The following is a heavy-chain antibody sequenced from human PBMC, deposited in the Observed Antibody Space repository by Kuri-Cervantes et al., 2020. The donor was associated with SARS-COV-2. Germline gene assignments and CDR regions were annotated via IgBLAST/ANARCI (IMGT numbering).Heavy chain of an antibody. J-gene: IGHJ6*02. CDR3: ARGGRIAVAGILLPLYYYGMDV. CDR2: INHSGST. V-gene: IGHV4-34*01. D-gene: IGHD6-19*01. Sequence: SETLSLTCAVYGGSFSGYYWSWIRQPPGKGLEWIGEINHSGSTNYNPSLKSRVTISVDTSKSQFSLKLSSVTAADTAVYYCARGGRIAVAGILLPLYYYGMDVWGQGTTVTVSS. CDR1: GGSFSGYY.